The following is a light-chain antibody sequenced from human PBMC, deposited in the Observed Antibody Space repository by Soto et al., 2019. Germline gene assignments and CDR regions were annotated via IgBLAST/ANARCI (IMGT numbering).Light chain of an antibody. J-gene: IGKJ4*01. CDR3: QQYNNWPPLT. CDR2: GAS. V-gene: IGKV3-15*01. Sequence: EIVMTQSPVTLSVSPGERATLSCRASQSVTTNLAWYQHKPGQAPRLLIYGASTRATGIPARFSGSGSGTEFTLTISSLQSEDFVVYYCQQYNNWPPLTFGGGTKVEIK. CDR1: QSVTTN.